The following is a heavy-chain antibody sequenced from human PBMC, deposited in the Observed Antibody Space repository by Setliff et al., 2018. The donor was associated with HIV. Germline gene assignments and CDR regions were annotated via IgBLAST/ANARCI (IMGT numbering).Heavy chain of an antibody. CDR1: GGSFSGYY. J-gene: IGHJ5*02. Sequence: KLPETLSLTCAVYGGSFSGYYWSWIRQPPGKGLEWIGEINHSGSTNYNPSLKSRVTISVDTSKNQFSLKLSSVTAADTAVYYCARSPGVRFDPWGQGTLVTVSS. CDR2: INHSGST. V-gene: IGHV4-34*01. D-gene: IGHD3-10*01. CDR3: ARSPGVRFDP.